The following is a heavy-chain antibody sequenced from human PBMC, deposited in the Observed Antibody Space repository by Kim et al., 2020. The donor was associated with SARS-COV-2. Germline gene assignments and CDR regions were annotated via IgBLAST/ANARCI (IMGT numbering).Heavy chain of an antibody. V-gene: IGHV5-51*01. CDR2: T. J-gene: IGHJ4*02. Sequence: TRYSPSFQGQVTISADKSISTAYLQWSSLKASDTAMYYCARHADGRPFGYWGQGTLVTVSS. CDR3: ARHADGRPFGY.